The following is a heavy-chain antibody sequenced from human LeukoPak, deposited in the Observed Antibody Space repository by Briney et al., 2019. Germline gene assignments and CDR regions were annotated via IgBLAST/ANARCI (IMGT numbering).Heavy chain of an antibody. CDR1: GGSFSGYY. D-gene: IGHD3-22*01. Sequence: SETLSLTCAVYGGSFSGYYWSWIRQPPGKGLEWIGEINHSGSTNYNPSLKSRVTISVDTSKNQFSLKLSSVTAADTAVYYCARDPPGNYFDGTGYYSWGQGTLVTVSS. CDR3: ARDPPGNYFDGTGYYS. J-gene: IGHJ5*02. V-gene: IGHV4-34*01. CDR2: INHSGST.